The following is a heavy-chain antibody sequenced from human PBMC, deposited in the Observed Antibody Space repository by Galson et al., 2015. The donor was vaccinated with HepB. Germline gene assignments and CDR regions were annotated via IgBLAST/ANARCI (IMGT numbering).Heavy chain of an antibody. J-gene: IGHJ6*02. Sequence: SLRLSCAASGFTFSSYAMHWVRQAPGKGLEWVAVISYDGSNKYYADSVKGRFTISRDHSKNTLYLQMNSLRAEDTAVYYCARGGSTRAYYYYGMDVWGQGTTVTVSS. CDR3: ARGGSTRAYYYYGMDV. V-gene: IGHV3-30-3*01. CDR2: ISYDGSNK. D-gene: IGHD5-12*01. CDR1: GFTFSSYA.